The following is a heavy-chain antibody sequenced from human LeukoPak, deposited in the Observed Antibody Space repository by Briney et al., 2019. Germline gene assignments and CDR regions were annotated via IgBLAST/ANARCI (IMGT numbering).Heavy chain of an antibody. J-gene: IGHJ5*02. D-gene: IGHD2-15*01. CDR2: IYYSGST. CDR1: GGSISSSSYY. Sequence: SETLSLTCTVSGGSISSSSYYWGWIRQPPGKGLEWIGSIYYSGSTYYNPSLKSRVTISVDTSKNQFSLKLSSVTAADTAVYYCARGRVLLGWFDPWGQGTLVTVSS. V-gene: IGHV4-39*01. CDR3: ARGRVLLGWFDP.